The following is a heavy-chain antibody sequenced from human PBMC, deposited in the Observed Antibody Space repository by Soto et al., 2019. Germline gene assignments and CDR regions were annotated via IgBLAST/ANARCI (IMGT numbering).Heavy chain of an antibody. Sequence: GESLKISCKGSGYSFTSYWIGWVRQMPGKGLEWMGIIYPGDSDTRYSPSFQGQVTISADKSISTAYLQWSSLKASDTAMYYCARQTTIFGVVMPRLPAYYMDVWGKGTTVTVSS. J-gene: IGHJ6*03. CDR1: GYSFTSYW. CDR3: ARQTTIFGVVMPRLPAYYMDV. CDR2: IYPGDSDT. V-gene: IGHV5-51*01. D-gene: IGHD3-3*01.